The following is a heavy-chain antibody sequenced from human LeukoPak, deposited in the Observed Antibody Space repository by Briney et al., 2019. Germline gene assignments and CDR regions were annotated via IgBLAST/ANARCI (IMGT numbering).Heavy chain of an antibody. Sequence: SETLSLTCTVSGGSISSGSYYWSWIRQPAGKGLEWIGRIYTSGSTNYNPSLKSRVTISVDTSKNQFSLKLNSVTAADTAVYYCAREGSGHNYGVSAGWGRGTLVTVSS. CDR2: IYTSGST. J-gene: IGHJ4*02. D-gene: IGHD5-18*01. V-gene: IGHV4-61*02. CDR3: AREGSGHNYGVSAG. CDR1: GGSISSGSYY.